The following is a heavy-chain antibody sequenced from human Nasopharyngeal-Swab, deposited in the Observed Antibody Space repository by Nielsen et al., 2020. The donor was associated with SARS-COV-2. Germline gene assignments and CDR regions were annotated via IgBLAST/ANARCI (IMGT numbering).Heavy chain of an antibody. Sequence: GGSLRLSWAASGFTFSSYGMHWVRQAPGKGLEWVAVISYDGSNKYYADSVKGRFTIFRDNSKNTLYLQMNSLRAEDTAVYYCAKGTITMVREVIGWFDPWGQGTLVTVSS. CDR1: GFTFSSYG. CDR2: ISYDGSNK. CDR3: AKGTITMVREVIGWFDP. D-gene: IGHD3-10*01. V-gene: IGHV3-30*18. J-gene: IGHJ5*02.